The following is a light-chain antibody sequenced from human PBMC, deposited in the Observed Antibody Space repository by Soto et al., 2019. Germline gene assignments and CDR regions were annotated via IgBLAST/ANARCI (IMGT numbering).Light chain of an antibody. CDR3: QQSYTIPNP. V-gene: IGKV1-39*01. J-gene: IGKJ4*01. CDR2: NAA. Sequence: DIQMTQSPSSLSASVGDRLTITCRASQSIGGYLNWYQQKPGEAPKLLIFNAASLQSGVPSRFSGSGSGTDFALTISSLQPEDFATYYCQQSYTIPNPFGGGTKVETK. CDR1: QSIGGY.